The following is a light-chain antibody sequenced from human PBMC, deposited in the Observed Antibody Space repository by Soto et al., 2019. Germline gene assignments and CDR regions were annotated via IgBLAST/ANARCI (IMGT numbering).Light chain of an antibody. CDR1: QDISDY. V-gene: IGKV1-33*01. CDR3: QQYQSLPFT. J-gene: IGKJ3*01. Sequence: DIQMTQSPSSLSASVGDRVTITCQASQDISDYLNWYHQKPGKAPKFLIYDASYLETGVPSRFSGSGSGTDFTFSISSRQPEDIGTYYCQQYQSLPFTFGPGTTVDIK. CDR2: DAS.